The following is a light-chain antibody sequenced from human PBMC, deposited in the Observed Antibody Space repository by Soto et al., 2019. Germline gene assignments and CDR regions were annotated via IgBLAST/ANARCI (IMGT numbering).Light chain of an antibody. CDR2: DNN. CDR3: ATWDYSLSAVV. V-gene: IGLV1-51*01. CDR1: SSNIGNNY. J-gene: IGLJ3*02. Sequence: QSVLTQPPSVSAAPGQKVTISCSGSSSNIGNNYVSWYQHLPGTAPKLLIYDNNKRPSGIPDRFSGSKSGTSATLGITGLQTGDEADYYCATWDYSLSAVVFGGGTKLTVL.